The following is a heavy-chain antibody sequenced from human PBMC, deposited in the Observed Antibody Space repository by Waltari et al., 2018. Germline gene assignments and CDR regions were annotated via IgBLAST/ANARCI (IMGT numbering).Heavy chain of an antibody. CDR3: ARRGGLWFGTINWFDP. Sequence: QVQLQQWGAGLLKPSEPLSLPCAVYGGSFRGYYWSWLRQPPGKGLEWIGEINHSGSTNYNPSLKSRVTISVDTSKNQFSLKLSSVTAADTAVYYCARRGGLWFGTINWFDPWGQGTLVTVSS. J-gene: IGHJ5*02. CDR1: GGSFRGYY. D-gene: IGHD3-10*01. CDR2: INHSGST. V-gene: IGHV4-34*01.